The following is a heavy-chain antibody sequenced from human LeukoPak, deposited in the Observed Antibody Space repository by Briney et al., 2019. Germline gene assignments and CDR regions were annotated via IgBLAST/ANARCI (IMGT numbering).Heavy chain of an antibody. V-gene: IGHV3-23*01. Sequence: PGGSLRLSCAASGFTFSSYAMSWVRQAPGKGLEWVSAISGSGGSTYYADSVKGRFTISRDNSKNTLYLQMNSLRAEDTAVYYCAKLPPSGSYYVSGVIDYWGQGTLVTVSS. CDR1: GFTFSSYA. CDR3: AKLPPSGSYYVSGVIDY. CDR2: ISGSGGST. D-gene: IGHD1-26*01. J-gene: IGHJ4*02.